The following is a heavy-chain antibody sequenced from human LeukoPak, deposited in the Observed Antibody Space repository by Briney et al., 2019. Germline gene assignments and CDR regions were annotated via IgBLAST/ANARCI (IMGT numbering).Heavy chain of an antibody. V-gene: IGHV1-69*05. J-gene: IGHJ3*02. CDR1: GGTFSNYA. Sequence: SVKVSCKASGGTFSNYAISWVRQAPGQGLEWMGGIIPIFGTANYAQKFQGRVTITTGESTSTVYMEVSSVRFEDTAVYYCAKDRASSSWSRDAFDIWGQGTVVTVSS. CDR2: IIPIFGTA. D-gene: IGHD6-13*01. CDR3: AKDRASSSWSRDAFDI.